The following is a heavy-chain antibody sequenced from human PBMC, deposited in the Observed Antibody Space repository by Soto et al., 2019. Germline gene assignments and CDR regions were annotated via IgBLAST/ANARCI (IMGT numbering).Heavy chain of an antibody. J-gene: IGHJ4*02. CDR3: ARVEAPFGESLH. Sequence: ASGKVSCKASGYTFTSYTVSCVRQAPGQGLEWVGWIGPSSGNTDSARNLQGRVTMTADTLTNNAYMELRSLKYDDTAVYYCARVEAPFGESLHWGQGTPVTVSS. CDR2: IGPSSGNT. D-gene: IGHD3-10*01. V-gene: IGHV1-18*01. CDR1: GYTFTSYT.